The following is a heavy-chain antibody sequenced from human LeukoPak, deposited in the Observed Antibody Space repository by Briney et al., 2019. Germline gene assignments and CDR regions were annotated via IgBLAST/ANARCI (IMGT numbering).Heavy chain of an antibody. CDR2: ISSSSSTI. J-gene: IGHJ4*02. CDR1: GFTFSSYS. CDR3: ARERGHLDY. V-gene: IGHV3-48*04. Sequence: QSGGSLRLSCEASGFTFSSYSMNWVRQAPGKGLEWISYISSSSSTIYYADSVKGRFTISRDNAKNSLYLQMNSLRAEDTAVYYCARERGHLDYWGQGTLVAVSP.